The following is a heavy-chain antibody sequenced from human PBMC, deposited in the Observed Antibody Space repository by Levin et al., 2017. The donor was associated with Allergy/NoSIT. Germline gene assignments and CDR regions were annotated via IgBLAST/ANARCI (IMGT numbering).Heavy chain of an antibody. CDR2: IWYDGSEK. V-gene: IGHV3-33*01. CDR1: GFSFSSYG. CDR3: ARSLNGGNALAFDI. Sequence: SGESLKISCAASGFSFSSYGMHWVRQAPGKGLEWVTLIWYDGSEKYYVDSVKGRFTISRDNSKNTLYLQVNSLRAEDTAVYYCARSLNGGNALAFDIWGQGTMVTVSS. D-gene: IGHD4-23*01. J-gene: IGHJ3*02.